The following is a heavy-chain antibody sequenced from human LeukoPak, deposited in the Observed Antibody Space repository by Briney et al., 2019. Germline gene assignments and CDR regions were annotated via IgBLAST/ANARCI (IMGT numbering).Heavy chain of an antibody. D-gene: IGHD3-9*01. CDR1: GYSFTSYW. CDR3: ARLYDILTGNSFDY. CDR2: IYPGDSDT. V-gene: IGHV5-51*01. J-gene: IGHJ4*02. Sequence: GESLKISCKGSGYSFTSYWIGWVRQLPGKGLEWVGIIYPGDSDTRYSPSFQGQVTVSADKSISTAYLQWSSLKASDTAMYYCARLYDILTGNSFDYWGQGTLVTVSS.